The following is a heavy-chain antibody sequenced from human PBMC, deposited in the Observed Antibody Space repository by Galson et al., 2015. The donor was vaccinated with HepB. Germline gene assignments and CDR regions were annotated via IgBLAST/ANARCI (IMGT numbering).Heavy chain of an antibody. CDR1: GFTFSSYT. Sequence: SLRLSCAASGFTFSSYTMHWVRQAPGKGLEWVAIISFDGRYKYYADSVKGRLTISRDNSKNTLYLHMNNLRTEVTAVYYCARDGQFLEWLGYFDYWGQGTLVTVSS. CDR3: ARDGQFLEWLGYFDY. CDR2: ISFDGRYK. J-gene: IGHJ4*02. D-gene: IGHD3-3*01. V-gene: IGHV3-30*04.